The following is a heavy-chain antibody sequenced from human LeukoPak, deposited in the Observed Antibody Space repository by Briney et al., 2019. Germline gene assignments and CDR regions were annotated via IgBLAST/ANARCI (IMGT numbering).Heavy chain of an antibody. D-gene: IGHD3-3*01. CDR3: AKERDFWSGRGSYFDY. Sequence: HTGGSLRLSCAASGFTFSSYAMSWVRQAPGKGLEWVSAISGSGGSTYYAESVKGRFTISRDNSKNTLYLQMNSLRAEDTAVYFCAKERDFWSGRGSYFDYWGQGTLVTVSS. CDR1: GFTFSSYA. J-gene: IGHJ4*02. V-gene: IGHV3-23*01. CDR2: ISGSGGST.